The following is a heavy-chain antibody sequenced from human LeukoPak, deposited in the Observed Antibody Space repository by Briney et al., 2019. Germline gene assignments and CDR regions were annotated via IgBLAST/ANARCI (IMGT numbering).Heavy chain of an antibody. J-gene: IGHJ4*02. CDR2: IYYSGST. CDR1: GGSISSGGYY. Sequence: SETLSLTCTVSGGSISSGGYYWSWIRQHPGKGLEWIGYIYYSGSTHYNPSLKSRVTISVDTSKNQFSLKLSSVTAADTAVYYCARAYDYGDSYYFDYWGQGTLVTVSS. D-gene: IGHD4-17*01. CDR3: ARAYDYGDSYYFDY. V-gene: IGHV4-31*03.